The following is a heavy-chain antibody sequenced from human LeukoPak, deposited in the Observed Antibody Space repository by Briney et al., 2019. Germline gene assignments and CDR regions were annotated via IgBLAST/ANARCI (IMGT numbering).Heavy chain of an antibody. CDR2: ISSSHNSYI. CDR3: ARVPSGSHPRYYFGL. D-gene: IGHD3-16*01. J-gene: IGHJ4*01. Sequence: GGSLRLSCAASAFTFSDYSMNWVRQAPGKGLEWVSSISSSHNSYIFYSESVKGRFTISRDNAKNSLYLQMNSLRAEDTAVYYCARVPSGSHPRYYFGLWGHGTLVTVSS. CDR1: AFTFSDYS. V-gene: IGHV3-21*01.